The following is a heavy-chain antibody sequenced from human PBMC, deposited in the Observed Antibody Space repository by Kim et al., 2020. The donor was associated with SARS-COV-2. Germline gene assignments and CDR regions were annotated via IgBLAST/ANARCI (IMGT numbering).Heavy chain of an antibody. Sequence: GGSLRLSCAASGFTFSDYYMSWIRQAPGKGLEWVSYISSSGSTIYYADSVKGRFTISRDNAKNSLYLQMNSLRAEDTAVYYCARARRYSGSYYKPYYYYGMDVWGQGTTVTVSS. J-gene: IGHJ6*02. CDR3: ARARRYSGSYYKPYYYYGMDV. D-gene: IGHD3-10*01. CDR1: GFTFSDYY. V-gene: IGHV3-11*01. CDR2: ISSSGSTI.